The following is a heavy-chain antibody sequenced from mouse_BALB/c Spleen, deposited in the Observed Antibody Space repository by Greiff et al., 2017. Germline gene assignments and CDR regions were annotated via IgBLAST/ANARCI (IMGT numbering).Heavy chain of an antibody. D-gene: IGHD1-1*01. CDR1: GYTFTSYV. CDR2: INPYNDGT. CDR3: ARDSYGSSLYAMDY. Sequence: LVESGPELVKPGASVKMSCKASGYTFTSYVMHWVKQKPGQGLEWIGYINPYNDGTKYNEKFKGKATLTSDKSSSTAYMELSSLTSEDSAVYYCARDSYGSSLYAMDYWGQGTSVTVSS. J-gene: IGHJ4*01. V-gene: IGHV1-14*01.